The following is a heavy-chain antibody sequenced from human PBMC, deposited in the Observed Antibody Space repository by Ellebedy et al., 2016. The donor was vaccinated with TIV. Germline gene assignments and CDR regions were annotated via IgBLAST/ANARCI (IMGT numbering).Heavy chain of an antibody. V-gene: IGHV3-30*09. CDR1: GFTLSYYA. Sequence: GESLKISXAASGFTLSYYAMYWVRQAPGKGLEWVAVISYDGSNKYYADSVKGRFAISRDNSKNTLYLQMNSLRAEDTAVYYCAKDQGAKYYYYYYMDVWGKGTTVTVSS. CDR3: AKDQGAKYYYYYYMDV. CDR2: ISYDGSNK. J-gene: IGHJ6*03.